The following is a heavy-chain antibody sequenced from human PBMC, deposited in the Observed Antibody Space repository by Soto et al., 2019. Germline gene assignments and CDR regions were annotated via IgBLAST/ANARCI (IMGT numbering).Heavy chain of an antibody. Sequence: QVQLVQSGAEVKKPGSSVKVSCKASGGTFSSYAISWVRQAPGQGLEWMGGIIPIFGTANYAQKFQGRVTITADNSTSTAYMELSSLRSEDTAVYYCARAPEGGGFGELLSYYFDYWGQGTLVTVSS. V-gene: IGHV1-69*06. CDR2: IIPIFGTA. J-gene: IGHJ4*02. D-gene: IGHD3-10*01. CDR1: GGTFSSYA. CDR3: ARAPEGGGFGELLSYYFDY.